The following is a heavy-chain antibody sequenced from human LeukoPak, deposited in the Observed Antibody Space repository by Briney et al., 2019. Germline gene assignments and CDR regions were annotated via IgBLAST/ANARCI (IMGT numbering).Heavy chain of an antibody. CDR1: GFTLSNYE. D-gene: IGHD3-22*01. CDR2: ISGSGGST. CDR3: ANLYETMIA. V-gene: IGHV3-23*01. Sequence: GGSLRLSCAASGFTLSNYEMNWVRQAPGKGLEWVSAISGSGGSTYYADSVKGRFTISRDNSKNTLYLQMNSLRAEDTAVYYCANLYETMIAWGQGTLVTVSS. J-gene: IGHJ5*02.